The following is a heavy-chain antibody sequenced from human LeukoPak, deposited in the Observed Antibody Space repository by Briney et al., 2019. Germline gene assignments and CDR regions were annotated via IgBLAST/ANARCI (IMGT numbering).Heavy chain of an antibody. D-gene: IGHD6-13*01. Sequence: GGSLRLSCAASGFMFSSYWISWVRQAPGRGLEWVANIKQGGSEKYYMGSVKGRFTISRDNAKNSLYLEMNSLRAEDTAVYYCARAAPEVSSSCFDSWGQGTLVTVSS. CDR1: GFMFSSYW. V-gene: IGHV3-7*03. J-gene: IGHJ4*02. CDR2: IKQGGSEK. CDR3: ARAAPEVSSSCFDS.